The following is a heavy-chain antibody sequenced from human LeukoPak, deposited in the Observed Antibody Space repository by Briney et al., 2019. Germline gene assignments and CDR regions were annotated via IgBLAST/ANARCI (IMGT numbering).Heavy chain of an antibody. CDR1: GGTFSSYA. Sequence: SVKVSCKASGGTFSSYASSWVRQAPGQGLEWMGRIIPILGIANYAQKFQGRVTITADKSTSTAYMELSSLRSEDTAVYYCARTCSGGSCSARPPYYYSMDIWGQGTTVTVSS. CDR2: IIPILGIA. CDR3: ARTCSGGSCSARPPYYYSMDI. V-gene: IGHV1-69*04. D-gene: IGHD2-15*01. J-gene: IGHJ6*02.